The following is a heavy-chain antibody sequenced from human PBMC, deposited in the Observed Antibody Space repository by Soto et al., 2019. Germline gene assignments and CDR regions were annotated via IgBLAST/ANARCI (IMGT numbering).Heavy chain of an antibody. CDR3: AKLGRAAAGSGWFDP. CDR2: ISGSGGST. V-gene: IGHV3-23*01. J-gene: IGHJ5*02. CDR1: GFTFSSYA. Sequence: ASVKVSCAASGFTFSSYAMSWVRQAPGKGLEWVSAISGSGGSTYYADSVKGRFTISRDNSKNTLYLQMNSLRAEDTAVYYCAKLGRAAAGSGWFDPWGQGTLVTVSS. D-gene: IGHD6-13*01.